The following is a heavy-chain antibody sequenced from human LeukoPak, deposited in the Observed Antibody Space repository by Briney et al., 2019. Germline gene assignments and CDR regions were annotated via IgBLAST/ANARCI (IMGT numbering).Heavy chain of an antibody. J-gene: IGHJ3*02. CDR2: ISAYNGNT. Sequence: ASVKVSCKASGYTFTSYGISWVRQAPGQGLEWMGWISAYNGNTNYAQKLQGRVTMTTDTSTSTAYMELRSLRSDDTAVYYCASRSPYDFWSGYYRGDAFDIWGQGTMVTVSS. CDR3: ASRSPYDFWSGYYRGDAFDI. CDR1: GYTFTSYG. D-gene: IGHD3-3*01. V-gene: IGHV1-18*01.